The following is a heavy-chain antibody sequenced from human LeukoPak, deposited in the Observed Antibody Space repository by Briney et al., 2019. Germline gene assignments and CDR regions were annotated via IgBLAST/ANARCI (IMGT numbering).Heavy chain of an antibody. J-gene: IGHJ4*02. V-gene: IGHV3-23*01. CDR2: ISDSGGST. CDR3: AKERIQLWPSYFDY. CDR1: GFTFSNYA. Sequence: GGSLRLSCAASGFTFSNYAMSWDRQAPGKGLEWVSAISDSGGSTYYTDSVKGRFTISRDNSKNTLYLQMNNLRAEDTALYYCAKERIQLWPSYFDYWGQGTLVTVSS. D-gene: IGHD1-1*01.